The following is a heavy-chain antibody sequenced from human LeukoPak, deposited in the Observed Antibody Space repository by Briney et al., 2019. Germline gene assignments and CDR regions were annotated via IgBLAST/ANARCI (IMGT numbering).Heavy chain of an antibody. CDR2: IYYSGST. Sequence: SETLSLTCTVSGGSISSYYWSWIRQPPGKGLEWIGYIYYSGSTNYNPSLKSRVTISVDTSKNQFSLKLSSVTAADTAVYYCARAGPAYSIDCWGQGTLVTVSS. CDR1: GGSISSYY. CDR3: ARAGPAYSIDC. V-gene: IGHV4-59*01. J-gene: IGHJ4*02. D-gene: IGHD4-11*01.